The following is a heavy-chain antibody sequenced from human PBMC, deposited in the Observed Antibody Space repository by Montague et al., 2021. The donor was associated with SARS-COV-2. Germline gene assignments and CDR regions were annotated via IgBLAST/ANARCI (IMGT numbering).Heavy chain of an antibody. CDR3: ARSLNQQWLRFPPGAFFGY. Sequence: SETLSLTCAVYGGSFSGYYWSWIRQRPGKGLEWIGEINHSGSTNYNPSLESRVTISVDTSKSQFSLKLSSVTAADTAVYYCARSLNQQWLRFPPGAFFGYWGQGTLVTVSS. D-gene: IGHD6-19*01. J-gene: IGHJ4*02. CDR2: INHSGST. CDR1: GGSFSGYY. V-gene: IGHV4-34*01.